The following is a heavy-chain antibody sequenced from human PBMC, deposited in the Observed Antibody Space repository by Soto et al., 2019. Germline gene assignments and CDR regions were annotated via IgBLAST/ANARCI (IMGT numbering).Heavy chain of an antibody. Sequence: ASVKVSCKGSGYSFTDHYIHWVRQAPGQGLEWIGWINPKRGDTNYARRFQGRVTLTRETSTNTVNIEVNRLTSDDTAVYYCARLERWRSPPFDFGFRGQRTPVPVSS. CDR3: ARLERWRSPPFDFGF. J-gene: IGHJ4*02. V-gene: IGHV1-2*02. CDR2: INPKRGDT. CDR1: GYSFTDHY. D-gene: IGHD4-17*01.